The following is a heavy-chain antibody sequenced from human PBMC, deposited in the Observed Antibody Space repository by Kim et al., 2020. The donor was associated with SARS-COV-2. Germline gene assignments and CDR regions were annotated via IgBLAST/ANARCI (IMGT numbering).Heavy chain of an antibody. CDR3: ASFLGYSSGWYPRGDDAFDI. Sequence: ASVKVSCKASGHTFTKYGVNWVRQAPGQGLEWMGWISAYNAYTKYAQKLQGRVTMTTDTSASTAYMELRSLKSDDTALYYCASFLGYSSGWYPRGDDAFDIWGQGTMLTVSS. J-gene: IGHJ3*02. V-gene: IGHV1-18*01. D-gene: IGHD6-19*01. CDR1: GHTFTKYG. CDR2: ISAYNAYT.